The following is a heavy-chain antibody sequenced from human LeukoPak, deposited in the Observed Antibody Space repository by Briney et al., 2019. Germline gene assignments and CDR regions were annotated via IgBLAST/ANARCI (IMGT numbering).Heavy chain of an antibody. Sequence: GGSLRLSCAASGFTFSSYWMHWVRQAPGEGLVWVSRINNDASSTSYADSVKGRFTISRDNAENTLYLQMNSLRAGDTAVYYCASLVVTDNWAFDIWGQGTMVIVSS. V-gene: IGHV3-74*01. CDR1: GFTFSSYW. CDR2: INNDASST. D-gene: IGHD2-21*02. CDR3: ASLVVTDNWAFDI. J-gene: IGHJ3*02.